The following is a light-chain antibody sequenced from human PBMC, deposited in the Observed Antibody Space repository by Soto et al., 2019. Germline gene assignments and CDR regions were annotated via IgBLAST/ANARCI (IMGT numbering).Light chain of an antibody. V-gene: IGKV3-11*01. J-gene: IGKJ4*01. CDR1: QSVSRF. CDR3: QHYDTSLI. Sequence: EIVLTQSPATLSLSPGERATLSCRASQSVSRFLAWYQQKPGQAPRLLIHDASNRATGIPARFSGSGSGTDFTLTISSLEPEDFAVYYCQHYDTSLIFGGGTKVEIK. CDR2: DAS.